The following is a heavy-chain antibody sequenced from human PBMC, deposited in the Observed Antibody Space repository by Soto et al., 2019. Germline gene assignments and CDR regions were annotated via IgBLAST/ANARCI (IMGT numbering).Heavy chain of an antibody. D-gene: IGHD2-21*02. CDR3: ARQRTTVVTQAYFDH. Sequence: SETLSLTCIVSGESIISSSYYWVWTRQPPGKGLEWIGSIYYSGRTYYNPSFKSRVTISIDTSKNQFSLKLSSVTATDTAVYYCARQRTTVVTQAYFDHWGQGALVTVSS. V-gene: IGHV4-39*01. CDR2: IYYSGRT. J-gene: IGHJ4*02. CDR1: GESIISSSYY.